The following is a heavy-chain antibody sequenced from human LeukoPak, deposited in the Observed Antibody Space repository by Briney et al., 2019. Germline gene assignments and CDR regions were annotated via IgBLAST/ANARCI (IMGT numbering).Heavy chain of an antibody. V-gene: IGHV3-7*03. D-gene: IGHD5-12*01. CDR2: IKEDGSEK. CDR3: AKDRLGGIYKSHDS. CDR1: GLTFSNYW. Sequence: GGSLRLSCAASGLTFSNYWMSWVRQAPGKGLEWVANIKEDGSEKYYVDSMKGRFTISRDNAKNSLYLQMSSLRVEDTAVYYCAKDRLGGIYKSHDSWGQGTLVTVSS. J-gene: IGHJ4*02.